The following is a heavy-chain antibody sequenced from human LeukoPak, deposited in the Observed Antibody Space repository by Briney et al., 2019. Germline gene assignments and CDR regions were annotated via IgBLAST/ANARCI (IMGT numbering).Heavy chain of an antibody. CDR1: GGSLRSYY. Sequence: PSETLSLTCMVSGGSLRSYYWSWIRQPPGKGLEWMGYIYYSGSTNYNPSIKSRVSISLDPSKNQLYLKLTSVTPECTAVYCGAGHLYVDYVGDYWGQGTLVTVSS. CDR3: AGHLYVDYVGDY. V-gene: IGHV4-59*03. CDR2: IYYSGST. D-gene: IGHD4-17*01. J-gene: IGHJ4*02.